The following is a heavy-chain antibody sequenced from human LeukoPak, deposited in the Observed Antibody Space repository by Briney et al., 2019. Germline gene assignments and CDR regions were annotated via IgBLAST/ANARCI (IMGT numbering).Heavy chain of an antibody. CDR2: IKPDGSEE. D-gene: IGHD1-26*01. V-gene: IGHV3-7*01. CDR1: LLTFSDEW. J-gene: IGHJ4*01. CDR3: GRDGTAPGLYFDV. Sequence: PGGSLRLSCGLSLLTFSDEWMNWVRPARGKGREWLASIKPDGSEESYVDSVKGRFTISRDNAKTSLYLQMSSLRAEDTAVYYCGRDGTAPGLYFDVWGQGTLVTVSS.